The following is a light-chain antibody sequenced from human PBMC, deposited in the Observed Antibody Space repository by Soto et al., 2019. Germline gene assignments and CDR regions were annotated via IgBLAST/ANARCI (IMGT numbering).Light chain of an antibody. Sequence: QTVVTQEPSFSVSPGGTVTLTCDLSSGSVSSSYYPSWYQQTPGQAPRTLIYSTNTRSSGVPDRFSGSILGNKAALTITGAQADDESDYYCVLYMGSGISVFGGWTKVTVL. CDR1: SGSVSSSYY. J-gene: IGLJ2*01. V-gene: IGLV8-61*01. CDR2: STN. CDR3: VLYMGSGISV.